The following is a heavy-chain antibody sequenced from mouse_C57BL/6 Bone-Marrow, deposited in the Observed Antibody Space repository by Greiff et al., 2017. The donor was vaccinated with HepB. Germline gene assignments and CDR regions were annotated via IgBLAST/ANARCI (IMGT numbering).Heavy chain of an antibody. Sequence: EVKLVESGGGLVQPGGSLSLSCAASGFTFTDYYMSWVRQPPGKALEWLGFIRNKANGYTTEYSASVKGQFTISRDKSQSILYLQMNALRAEDSATYYCARYPYYGGCYFDYWGQGTTLTVSS. CDR3: ARYPYYGGCYFDY. D-gene: IGHD1-1*02. J-gene: IGHJ2*01. CDR2: IRNKANGYTT. CDR1: GFTFTDYY. V-gene: IGHV7-3*01.